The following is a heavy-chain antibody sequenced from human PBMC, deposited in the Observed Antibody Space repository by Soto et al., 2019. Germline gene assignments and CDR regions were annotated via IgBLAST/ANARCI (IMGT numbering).Heavy chain of an antibody. CDR2: INPKTGGT. CDR1: GYTFTGYY. Sequence: QVQLVQSGADMKKPGASVKVSCKASGYTFTGYYMHWVRQAPGHGLEYVGWINPKTGGTNPGQTFKGRVTMTRDTSIPTAYMELSSLTSDDTAIYYCATTPQARIGRGAYAVWGQGTMVTVSS. CDR3: ATTPQARIGRGAYAV. V-gene: IGHV1-2*02. J-gene: IGHJ3*01. D-gene: IGHD2-15*01.